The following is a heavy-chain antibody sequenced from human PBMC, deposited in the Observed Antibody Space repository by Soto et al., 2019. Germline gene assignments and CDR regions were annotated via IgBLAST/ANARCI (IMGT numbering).Heavy chain of an antibody. J-gene: IGHJ6*02. CDR1: GYTLTELS. Sequence: ASVKVSCKVSGYTLTELSMHWVRQAPGKGLEWMGGFDPEDGETIYAQKFQGRVTMTEDTSTDTAYMELSSLRSEDTAVYYCAAGVAAGTLWYYGMDVWGQGTTVTVSS. CDR2: FDPEDGET. CDR3: AAGVAAGTLWYYGMDV. D-gene: IGHD6-13*01. V-gene: IGHV1-24*01.